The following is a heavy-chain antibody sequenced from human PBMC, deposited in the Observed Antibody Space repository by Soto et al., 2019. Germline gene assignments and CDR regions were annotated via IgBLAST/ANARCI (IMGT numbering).Heavy chain of an antibody. D-gene: IGHD6-19*01. CDR3: ATPVTSSSGWYLFDF. J-gene: IGHJ4*02. Sequence: QLQLQESGPGLVKPSETLSLTCTVSGGSISSNNYYWGWVRQPPGEGLEWIASISYSGSTYYNPSLKSLVTISVDTSTNQFSLKLSSVTAADTAMYYCATPVTSSSGWYLFDFWGQGTLVTVSS. CDR1: GGSISSNNYY. CDR2: ISYSGST. V-gene: IGHV4-39*01.